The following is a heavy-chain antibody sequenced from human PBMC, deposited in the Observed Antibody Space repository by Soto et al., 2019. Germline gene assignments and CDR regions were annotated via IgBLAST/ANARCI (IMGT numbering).Heavy chain of an antibody. CDR2: IDPSDSYT. V-gene: IGHV5-10-1*01. J-gene: IGHJ6*02. CDR3: ARRTSTVTTGGYYGMDV. D-gene: IGHD4-17*01. Sequence: PGESLKISCTGSGYSFTSYWISWVRQLPGKGLERMGRIDPSDSYTNYSPSSQGHVTISADKSISTAYLQWSSLKASDTAMYYCARRTSTVTTGGYYGMDVWGQGTTVTVSS. CDR1: GYSFTSYW.